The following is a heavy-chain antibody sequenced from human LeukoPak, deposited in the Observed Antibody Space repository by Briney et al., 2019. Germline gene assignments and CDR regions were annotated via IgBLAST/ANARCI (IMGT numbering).Heavy chain of an antibody. V-gene: IGHV1-46*01. J-gene: IGHJ5*02. D-gene: IGHD4/OR15-4a*01. CDR3: ARDRAPLTTTAVGFDP. CDR1: GYNFIDHY. CDR2: TNPSGGST. Sequence: ASVKVSCKASGYNFIDHYMHWVRQAPGQGLEWMGITNPSGGSTTYAQKFQGRVTMTRDTSTSTVYMELNNLRSEDTAVYYCARDRAPLTTTAVGFDPWGQGSPVTVSS.